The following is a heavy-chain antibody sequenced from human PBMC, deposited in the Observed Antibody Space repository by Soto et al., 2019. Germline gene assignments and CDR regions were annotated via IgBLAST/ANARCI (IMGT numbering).Heavy chain of an antibody. J-gene: IGHJ4*02. D-gene: IGHD3-22*01. CDR3: ARVRGRYYDSRILDY. Sequence: ASVKVSCKASGYTFTGYYMHWVRQAPGQGLGWMGWINPNSGGTNYARKFQGRVTMTRDTSISTAYMELSRLRSDDTAVYYCARVRGRYYDSRILDYWGQGTLVTVSS. CDR2: INPNSGGT. CDR1: GYTFTGYY. V-gene: IGHV1-2*02.